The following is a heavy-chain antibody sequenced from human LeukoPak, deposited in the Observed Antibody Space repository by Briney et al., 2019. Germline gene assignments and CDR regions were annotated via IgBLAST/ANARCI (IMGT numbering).Heavy chain of an antibody. CDR2: IYYSGST. Sequence: SETLSLTCTVSGGSISSGDYYWSWIRQPPGKGLEWIGYIYYSGSTYYNPSLKSRVTISVDTSKNQFSLKLSSVTAADTAVYYCARDLHCSSTSCYYGSNWFDPWGQGTLVTVSS. D-gene: IGHD2-2*01. J-gene: IGHJ5*02. CDR3: ARDLHCSSTSCYYGSNWFDP. CDR1: GGSISSGDYY. V-gene: IGHV4-30-4*08.